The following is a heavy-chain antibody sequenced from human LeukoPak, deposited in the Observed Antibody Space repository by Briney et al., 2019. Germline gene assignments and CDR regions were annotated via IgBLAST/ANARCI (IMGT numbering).Heavy chain of an antibody. CDR3: ARELHAERDDY. CDR1: GFVFTSYG. J-gene: IGHJ4*02. V-gene: IGHV1-18*01. CDR2: ISANDGKT. D-gene: IGHD1-1*01. Sequence: GASVKVSCKASGFVFTSYGFTWVRQAPGQGLEWMGWISANDGKTHYSEKHQGRVTMSTDTVTSTAYMELRSLRSDDTAVYYCARELHAERDDYWGQGTLVTVSS.